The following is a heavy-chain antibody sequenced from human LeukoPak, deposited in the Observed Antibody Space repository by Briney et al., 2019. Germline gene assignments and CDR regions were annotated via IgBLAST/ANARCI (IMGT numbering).Heavy chain of an antibody. CDR2: INHSGST. D-gene: IGHD6-13*01. CDR1: GGSFSGYY. CDR3: ARRTLTGAAEDY. J-gene: IGHJ4*02. Sequence: SETLSLTCAVHGGSFSGYYWSWIRQPPGKGLEWIGEINHSGSTNYNPSLKSRVTISVDTSKNQFSLKLSSVTAADTAVYYCARRTLTGAAEDYWGQGTLVTVSS. V-gene: IGHV4-34*01.